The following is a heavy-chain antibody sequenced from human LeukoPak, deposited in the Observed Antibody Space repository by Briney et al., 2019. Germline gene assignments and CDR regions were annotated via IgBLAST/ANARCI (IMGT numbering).Heavy chain of an antibody. J-gene: IGHJ4*02. V-gene: IGHV5-51*01. CDR1: GYSFTSYW. D-gene: IGHD3-22*01. CDR2: IYPGDSDT. CDR3: ARQPGLYDSSGYYSTPYYFDY. Sequence: GESLKISCKGSGYSFTSYWIGWVRQMPGKGLEWMGIIYPGDSDTRYSPSFQGQVTISADKSISTAYLQWSSLKASDTATYYCARQPGLYDSSGYYSTPYYFDYWGQGTLVTVSS.